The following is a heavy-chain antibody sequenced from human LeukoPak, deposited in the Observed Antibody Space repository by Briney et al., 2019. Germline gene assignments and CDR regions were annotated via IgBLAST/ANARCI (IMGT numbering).Heavy chain of an antibody. Sequence: PSETLSLTCAVYGGSFSGYYWSWIRQPPGKGLEWIGEINHSGSTNYNPSLKSRVTISVDTSKNQFSLKLSSVTAADTAVYYCARGYCSGGSCARGFDYWGQGTLVTVSS. CDR2: INHSGST. V-gene: IGHV4-34*01. J-gene: IGHJ4*02. D-gene: IGHD2-15*01. CDR1: GGSFSGYY. CDR3: ARGYCSGGSCARGFDY.